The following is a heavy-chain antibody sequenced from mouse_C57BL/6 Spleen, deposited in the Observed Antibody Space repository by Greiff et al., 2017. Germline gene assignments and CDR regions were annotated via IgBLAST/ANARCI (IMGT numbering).Heavy chain of an antibody. CDR2: ISSGSSTI. CDR1: GFTFSDYG. Sequence: EVHLVESGGGLVKPGGSLKLSCAASGFTFSDYGMHWVRQAPEQGLEWVAYISSGSSTIYYADTVKGRFTISRDNAKNTLFLQMTSLRSEDTAMYYCASLITTAPYAMDYWGQGTSVTVSA. D-gene: IGHD1-2*01. J-gene: IGHJ4*01. CDR3: ASLITTAPYAMDY. V-gene: IGHV5-17*01.